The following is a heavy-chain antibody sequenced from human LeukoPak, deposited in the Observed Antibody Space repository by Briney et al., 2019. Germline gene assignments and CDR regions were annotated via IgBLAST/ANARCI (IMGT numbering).Heavy chain of an antibody. J-gene: IGHJ4*02. CDR1: GFTVSTKY. Sequence: PGGSLRLSCAASGFTVSTKYMSWVRQAPGKGLEGGSLIYSSGTTYYADSVKGRFTISRDNSKNSLYLQMNSVSAEDTAVYYCARVGGVPAAHFDYWGQGALVTVSS. CDR3: ARVGGVPAAHFDY. V-gene: IGHV3-53*01. D-gene: IGHD2-2*01. CDR2: IYSSGTT.